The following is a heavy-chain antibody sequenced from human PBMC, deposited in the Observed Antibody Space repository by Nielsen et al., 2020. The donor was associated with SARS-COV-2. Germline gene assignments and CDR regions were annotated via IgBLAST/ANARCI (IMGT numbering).Heavy chain of an antibody. CDR1: GFPFSSFA. V-gene: IGHV3-30-3*01. CDR2: ISFDGSDE. Sequence: GESLKISCAASGFPFSSFAMHWVRQAPGKGLESVAVISFDGSDEYSADSVKGRFTISRDNAKNTLYLQMTSLRTEDTAVYYCAREDSWELLRTYDALDIWGQGTMVSVSS. J-gene: IGHJ3*02. CDR3: AREDSWELLRTYDALDI. D-gene: IGHD1-26*01.